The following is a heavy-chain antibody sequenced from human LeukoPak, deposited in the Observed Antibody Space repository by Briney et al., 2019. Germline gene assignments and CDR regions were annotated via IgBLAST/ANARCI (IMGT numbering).Heavy chain of an antibody. CDR2: INPSGGST. V-gene: IGHV1-46*01. J-gene: IGHJ6*02. D-gene: IGHD6-6*01. CDR1: GYTFTSYY. CDR3: ARDTAAQGYYYYGMDV. Sequence: ASVEVSCKASGYTFTSYYMHWVRQAPGQGLEWMGIINPSGGSTSYAQKFQGRVTMTRDTSTSTVYMELSSLRSEDTAVYYCARDTAAQGYYYYGMDVWGQGTTVTVSS.